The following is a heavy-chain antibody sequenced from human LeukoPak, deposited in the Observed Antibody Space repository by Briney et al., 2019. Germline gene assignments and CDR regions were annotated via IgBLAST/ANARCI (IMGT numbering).Heavy chain of an antibody. Sequence: SETLSLSCSVSGGSISSSNYIWGWIRQRPGKGLEWIGSIYSSGSTNYNPSLKSRVTISVDTSKNQFSLKLSSVTAADTAVYYCARMRYDFWSGYYTVGDAFDIWGQGTMVTVSS. CDR1: GGSISSSNYI. CDR3: ARMRYDFWSGYYTVGDAFDI. V-gene: IGHV4-39*07. D-gene: IGHD3-3*01. CDR2: IYSSGST. J-gene: IGHJ3*02.